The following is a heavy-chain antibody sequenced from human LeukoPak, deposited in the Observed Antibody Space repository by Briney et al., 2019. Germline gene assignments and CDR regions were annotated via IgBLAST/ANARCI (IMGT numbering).Heavy chain of an antibody. D-gene: IGHD2-2*02. J-gene: IGHJ4*02. CDR2: ISGSGGST. CDR1: GFTFSSYA. Sequence: GGSLRLSCAASGFTFSSYAMSWVRQAPGKGLEWVSAISGSGGSTYYADSVKGRFTISRDNSKNTLHLQMNSLRAEDTAVYYRANIVVVPAAIGYWGQGTLVTVSS. CDR3: ANIVVVPAAIGY. V-gene: IGHV3-23*01.